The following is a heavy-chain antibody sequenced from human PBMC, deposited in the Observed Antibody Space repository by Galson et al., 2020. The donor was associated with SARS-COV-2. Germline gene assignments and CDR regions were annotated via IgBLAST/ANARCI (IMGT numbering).Heavy chain of an antibody. J-gene: IGHJ5*02. CDR2: LSPSGGST. D-gene: IGHD3-10*01. CDR1: GYTFTSYY. V-gene: IGHV1-46*01. CDR3: ARCQDASGYNGFDP. Sequence: ASVKVSCKASGYTFTSYYMHWVRQAPVQGLEWMGILSPSGGSTTYAQKFQGRVTMTRDTSTSTVYMELNSLRSEDTAVYYCARCQDASGYNGFDPLGQGTLVTVSS.